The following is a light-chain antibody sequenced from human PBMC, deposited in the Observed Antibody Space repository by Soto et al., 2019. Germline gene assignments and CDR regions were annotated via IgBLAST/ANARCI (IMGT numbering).Light chain of an antibody. CDR2: GAS. V-gene: IGKV3-20*01. J-gene: IGKJ5*01. CDR3: QQYGTSPPVT. CDR1: QSVASSY. Sequence: EIVLTPAPGILCFSPRERATPPFGPSQSVASSYLAWYQQKPGQAPRLLIYGASSRATGIPDRFSGSGSGTDFALSISRLEPEEFAVYYCQQYGTSPPVTFGQGTRLEIK.